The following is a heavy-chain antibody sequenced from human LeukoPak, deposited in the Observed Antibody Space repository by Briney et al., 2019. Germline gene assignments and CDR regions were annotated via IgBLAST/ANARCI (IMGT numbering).Heavy chain of an antibody. J-gene: IGHJ5*02. CDR1: GFTFSDYY. D-gene: IGHD4-11*01. CDR3: ARESSVTTFPSWFDP. Sequence: GGSLRLSCAASGFTFSDYYMSWIRQAPGKGLEWVSYISSSGSTIYYADSVKGRFTISRDNAKNSLYLQMNSLRAEDTAVYYCARESSVTTFPSWFDPWGQGTLVTVSS. CDR2: ISSSGSTI. V-gene: IGHV3-11*04.